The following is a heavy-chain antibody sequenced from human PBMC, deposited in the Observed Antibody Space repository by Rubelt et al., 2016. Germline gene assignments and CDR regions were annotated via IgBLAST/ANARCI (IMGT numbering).Heavy chain of an antibody. D-gene: IGHD3-22*01. V-gene: IGHV1-18*01. J-gene: IGHJ5*02. Sequence: QVQLVQSGAEVKRPGASVKVSCKASGYPFTTYGVTWVRQAPGQGLEWMGWISTFSGNTNYAQKFQGRVTLTTDTPTNTAYMELRSLGSDDTAVYYCARDWWGYDIPSSRNWFDPWGQGTLVTVSS. CDR2: ISTFSGNT. CDR1: GYPFTTYG. CDR3: ARDWWGYDIPSSRNWFDP.